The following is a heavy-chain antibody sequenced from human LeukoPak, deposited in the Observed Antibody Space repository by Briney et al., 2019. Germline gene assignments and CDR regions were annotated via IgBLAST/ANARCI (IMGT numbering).Heavy chain of an antibody. CDR3: ARHFTLRIAALDY. Sequence: GESLKISCKGSGYSFTSYWIGWVRQMPGKGLEWMVIIYPGDSDTRYSPSFQGQVTISADKSISTAYLQWSSLKASDTAMYYCARHFTLRIAALDYWGQGTLVTVSS. D-gene: IGHD6-13*01. V-gene: IGHV5-51*01. CDR1: GYSFTSYW. J-gene: IGHJ4*02. CDR2: IYPGDSDT.